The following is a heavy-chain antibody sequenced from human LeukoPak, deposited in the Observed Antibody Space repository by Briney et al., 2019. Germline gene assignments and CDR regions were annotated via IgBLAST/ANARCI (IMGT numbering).Heavy chain of an antibody. D-gene: IGHD3-3*02. V-gene: IGHV5-51*01. CDR1: GYTFTNDW. CDR2: IYPGDSDT. CDR3: ARHILAEPHTHHFDY. Sequence: PGESLKISCKASGYTFTNDWIGWVRQMPGKGLEWMGIIYPGDSDTKYSPSFQGHVTMSVDKAIGTAYLQWSSLRASDTAMYYCARHILAEPHTHHFDYWGQGTLVTVSS. J-gene: IGHJ4*02.